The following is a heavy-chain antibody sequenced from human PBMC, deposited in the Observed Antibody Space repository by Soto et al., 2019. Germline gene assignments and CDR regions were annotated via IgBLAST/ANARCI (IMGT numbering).Heavy chain of an antibody. Sequence: QVQLVQSGAEVKKPGASVKVSCKASGYTFTSYYLHWVRQAPGQGLEWIGMINPSGGSATYPHKFQGRVSVPRDTSTNTLSLQLTSVMSEDTAMYYCAREPYSSGWPIDYWGQGTLVTVSS. CDR1: GYTFTSYY. V-gene: IGHV1-46*01. D-gene: IGHD6-19*01. CDR2: INPSGGSA. J-gene: IGHJ4*02. CDR3: AREPYSSGWPIDY.